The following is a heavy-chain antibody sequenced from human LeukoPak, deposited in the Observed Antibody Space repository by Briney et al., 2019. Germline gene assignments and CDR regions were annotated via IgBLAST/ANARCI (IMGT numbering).Heavy chain of an antibody. CDR2: MYYSGST. V-gene: IGHV4-39*02. D-gene: IGHD6-13*01. Sequence: SETLSLTCTVSGGSISSSSYFWGWIRQPPGKGLEWIGSMYYSGSTYYNPSLKSRVTISVDTSKNHLSLRLSSVTAADTAVYYRARSMYSTNADSWGQGTLVTVSS. CDR1: GGSISSSSYF. CDR3: ARSMYSTNADS. J-gene: IGHJ4*02.